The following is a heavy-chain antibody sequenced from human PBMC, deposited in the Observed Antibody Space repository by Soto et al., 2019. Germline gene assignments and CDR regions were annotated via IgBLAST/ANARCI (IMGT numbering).Heavy chain of an antibody. CDR3: ARDPGGGYDYVWGSYRYWYYFDY. V-gene: IGHV3-30-3*01. Sequence: GGSLRLSCAASGFTFSSYAMHWVRQAPGNGLEWVAVISYDGSNKYYADSVKGRFTISRDNSKNTLYLQMNSLRAEDTAVYYCARDPGGGYDYVWGSYRYWYYFDYWGQGTLVTVSS. J-gene: IGHJ4*02. CDR2: ISYDGSNK. D-gene: IGHD3-16*02. CDR1: GFTFSSYA.